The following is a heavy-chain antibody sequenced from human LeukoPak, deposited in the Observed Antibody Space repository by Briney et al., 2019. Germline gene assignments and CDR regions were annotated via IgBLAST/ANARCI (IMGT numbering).Heavy chain of an antibody. Sequence: SETLSLTCTVSGDSISSTTYYWGWIRQPPGKGLEWIGCVYYSGSTYYNPSLKSRVTISVDTSKNQFSLKLNSVTAADTAVYYCARDTHSDNDYDYWGQGTLVTVSS. CDR1: GDSISSTTYY. CDR3: ARDTHSDNDYDY. V-gene: IGHV4-39*07. D-gene: IGHD5-12*01. J-gene: IGHJ4*02. CDR2: VYYSGST.